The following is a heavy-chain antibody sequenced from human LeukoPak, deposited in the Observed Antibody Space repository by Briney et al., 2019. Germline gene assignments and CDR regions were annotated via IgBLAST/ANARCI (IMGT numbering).Heavy chain of an antibody. CDR3: AREVSSSWVTHNWFDP. CDR2: TYYRSKWYN. J-gene: IGHJ5*02. CDR1: GDSVSSNSAA. V-gene: IGHV6-1*01. D-gene: IGHD6-13*01. Sequence: SQTLSLTCAISGDSVSSNSAAWNWIRQSPSRGLEWLGRTYYRSKWYNDYAVSVKSRITINPDTSKNQFSLKLSSVTAADTAVYYCAREVSSSWVTHNWFDPWGQGTLVTVSS.